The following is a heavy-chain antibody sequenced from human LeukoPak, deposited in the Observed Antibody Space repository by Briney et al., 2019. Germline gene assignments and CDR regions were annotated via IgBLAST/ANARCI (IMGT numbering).Heavy chain of an antibody. CDR3: ATRRARGDGTSSYYYFYYMNL. J-gene: IGHJ6*03. CDR1: GYTFTSYG. Sequence: GASVKVSCKASGYTFTSYGISWVRQAPGQGLEWMGRIIPILGTIDYAQKVQGRVTIAADMSKSTAYMQMSSLKSDDTAVYYCATRRARGDGTSSYYYFYYMNLWGKGTTVTVSS. CDR2: IIPILGTI. V-gene: IGHV1-69*04. D-gene: IGHD6-13*01.